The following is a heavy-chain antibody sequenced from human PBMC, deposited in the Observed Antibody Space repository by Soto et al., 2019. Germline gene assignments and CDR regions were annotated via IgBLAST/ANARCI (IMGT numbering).Heavy chain of an antibody. CDR1: GFAFSSHW. V-gene: IGHV3-74*01. Sequence: EVQLVESGGELVQPGGSLRLSCAASGFAFSSHWMHWVRQAPGKGLMWVARVDSDGSITSYADSVKGRFTISRDNIKNTLYLQLRSLSVEDTALYFCARDPYHYGHSGVDVWGQGTTVTVYS. CDR2: VDSDGSIT. D-gene: IGHD4-17*01. CDR3: ARDPYHYGHSGVDV. J-gene: IGHJ6*02.